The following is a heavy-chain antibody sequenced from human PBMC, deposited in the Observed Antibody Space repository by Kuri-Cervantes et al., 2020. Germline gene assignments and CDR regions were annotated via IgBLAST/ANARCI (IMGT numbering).Heavy chain of an antibody. V-gene: IGHV3-30-3*01. CDR2: ISYDGSNK. CDR1: GFTFSSYA. J-gene: IGHJ4*02. D-gene: IGHD6-13*01. CDR3: AILTAAVSY. Sequence: LSLTCAASGFTFSSYAMHWVRQAPGKGLEWVAVISYDGSNKYYADSVKGRFTISRDNSKNTLYLQMNSLRAEDTAVYYCAILTAAVSYWGQGTLVTVSS.